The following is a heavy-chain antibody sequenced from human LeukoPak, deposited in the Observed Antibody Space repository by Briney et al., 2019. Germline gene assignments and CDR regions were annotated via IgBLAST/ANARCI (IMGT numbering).Heavy chain of an antibody. Sequence: SETLSLTCAVYGGSFSGYYWSWIRQPPGKGLEWIGEINHSGRTNYNPSLKSRVTISVDTSKNQFSLKLSSVTAADTAVYYCARLRYYYDSSGYYSGQYYYYGMDVWGQGTTVTVSS. CDR1: GGSFSGYY. J-gene: IGHJ6*02. CDR2: INHSGRT. CDR3: ARLRYYYDSSGYYSGQYYYYGMDV. D-gene: IGHD3-22*01. V-gene: IGHV4-34*01.